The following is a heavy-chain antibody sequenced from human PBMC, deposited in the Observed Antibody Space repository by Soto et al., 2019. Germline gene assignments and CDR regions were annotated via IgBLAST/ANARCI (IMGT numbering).Heavy chain of an antibody. D-gene: IGHD3-10*01. Sequence: QVQLQESGPGLVKPSETLSLTCTVSGGSITNYYCSWFRQPPGKGLEWIGYIQYSGYSAYNLSLKRRLTMSMDTSKTPSPRMRESVTATDTAVYYCARHGFGSRHGLVDVWGQGTTVIVSS. J-gene: IGHJ6*02. CDR3: ARHGFGSRHGLVDV. CDR2: IQYSGYS. CDR1: GGSITNYY. V-gene: IGHV4-59*08.